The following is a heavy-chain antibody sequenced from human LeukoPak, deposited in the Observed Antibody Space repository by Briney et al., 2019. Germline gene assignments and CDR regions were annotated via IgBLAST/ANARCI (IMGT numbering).Heavy chain of an antibody. Sequence: SSETLSLTCTVSSGSMSGYYWSWIRQPPGKGLEWNGYIYSTGSTKYNPSLKSRVTISVDTSKNQFSLNLTSVTAADTAVYYCARVRYSYGYGTYAMDVWGQGTTVTVSS. CDR3: ARVRYSYGYGTYAMDV. V-gene: IGHV4-59*01. D-gene: IGHD5-18*01. CDR1: SGSMSGYY. J-gene: IGHJ6*02. CDR2: IYSTGST.